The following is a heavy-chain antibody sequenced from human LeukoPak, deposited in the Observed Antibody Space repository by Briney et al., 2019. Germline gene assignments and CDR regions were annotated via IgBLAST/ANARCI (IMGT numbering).Heavy chain of an antibody. CDR2: INPNNGST. Sequence: GASVKVSCKASGYTFTGYYMHWVRQAPGQGLEWMGRINPNNGSTNCAQKFQGRVTMTGDTSISTAYMELSSLRSDDTAVYYCARESGSYHGNDYWGQGTLVTVSS. V-gene: IGHV1-2*06. CDR3: ARESGSYHGNDY. D-gene: IGHD1-26*01. J-gene: IGHJ4*02. CDR1: GYTFTGYY.